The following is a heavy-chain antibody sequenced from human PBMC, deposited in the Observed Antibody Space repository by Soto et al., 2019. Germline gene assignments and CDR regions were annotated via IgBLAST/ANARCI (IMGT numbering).Heavy chain of an antibody. Sequence: QLQLRESGPGLVRPSETLSLTCSVSSGSISSSTYHWAWIRQPPGKGLEWIGSIYFTGATYYSPSLKPRVTLFVDTSKNLFSLRLNSVTAADTAIYYCAAEISSAGHYWGQGTLVTVSS. V-gene: IGHV4-39*01. CDR1: SGSISSSTYH. D-gene: IGHD6-13*01. CDR3: AAEISSAGHY. J-gene: IGHJ4*02. CDR2: IYFTGAT.